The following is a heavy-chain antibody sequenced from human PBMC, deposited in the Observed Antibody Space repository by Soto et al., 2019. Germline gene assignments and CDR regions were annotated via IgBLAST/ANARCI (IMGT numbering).Heavy chain of an antibody. CDR2: ILYDGTND. CDR3: ASVDYGASVYDD. V-gene: IGHV3-30-3*01. Sequence: QVKLVESGVGVVQPGRSLRLSCAASGFTFSDFPIHWVRQAPSKGLEWVAIILYDGTNDYYADSVKGRFTISRDNSKNEVYLQINSLRPEDTGRYYCASVDYGASVYDDWGQGNLVTVAS. CDR1: GFTFSDFP. D-gene: IGHD4-17*01. J-gene: IGHJ4*02.